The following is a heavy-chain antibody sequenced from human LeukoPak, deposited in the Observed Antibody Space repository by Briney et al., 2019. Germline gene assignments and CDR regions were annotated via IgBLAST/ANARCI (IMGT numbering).Heavy chain of an antibody. J-gene: IGHJ4*02. CDR2: IYYSGNT. Sequence: SEXLSLTCTVSGASISSSSHYWGWLRQPPGKGLEWIGNIYYSGNTYYSPSLKSRVIISIDTSKNQFSLKLSSVTAADAAVYYCARSLSGTYLDFDYWGQGTLVTVSS. D-gene: IGHD1-26*01. CDR1: GASISSSSHY. V-gene: IGHV4-39*01. CDR3: ARSLSGTYLDFDY.